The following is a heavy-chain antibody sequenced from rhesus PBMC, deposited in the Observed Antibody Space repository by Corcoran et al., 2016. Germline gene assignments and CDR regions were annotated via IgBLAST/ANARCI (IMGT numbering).Heavy chain of an antibody. J-gene: IGHJ4*01. CDR2: VDPVYGEI. V-gene: IGHV1-156*01. Sequence: EVQLVQSGAEVKKPGASVKVSCKVSGYTFTELSMHWVRQDPGKGLEWMGGVDPVYGEIIHAEKFQGRVTMTEDTSTDTAYMELSSLRSEDTAVYYCAGIVGGSYFDYWGQGVLVTVSS. CDR1: GYTFTELS. CDR3: AGIVGGSYFDY. D-gene: IGHD1-44*02.